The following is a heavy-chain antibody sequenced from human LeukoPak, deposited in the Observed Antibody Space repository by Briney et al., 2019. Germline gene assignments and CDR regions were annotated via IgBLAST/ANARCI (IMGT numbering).Heavy chain of an antibody. V-gene: IGHV4-59*08. CDR1: GGSISSYY. Sequence: PSETLSLTCTVSGGSISSYYWSWIRQPPGKGLEWIGYIYYSGGTNYNPSLKGRVTISVDTSKNQFSLKLSSVTAADTAVYYCARHLLDRLLWFGEPKSYGMDVWGQGTTVTVSS. CDR2: IYYSGGT. J-gene: IGHJ6*02. CDR3: ARHLLDRLLWFGEPKSYGMDV. D-gene: IGHD3-10*01.